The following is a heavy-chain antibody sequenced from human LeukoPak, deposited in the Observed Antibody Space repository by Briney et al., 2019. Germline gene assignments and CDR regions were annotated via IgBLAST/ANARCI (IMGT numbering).Heavy chain of an antibody. CDR2: ISYDGSKK. CDR3: AKGGGFDWLNYYYMDV. Sequence: PGRSLRLSCAASGFSLSSYAMHWVCQAPGKGLEWVAIISYDGSKKYYADSVKGRFTISRDNSKNTLYLQMSSLRAEDTAVYYCAKGGGFDWLNYYYMDVWGKGTTVIISS. D-gene: IGHD3-9*01. V-gene: IGHV3-30*04. CDR1: GFSLSSYA. J-gene: IGHJ6*03.